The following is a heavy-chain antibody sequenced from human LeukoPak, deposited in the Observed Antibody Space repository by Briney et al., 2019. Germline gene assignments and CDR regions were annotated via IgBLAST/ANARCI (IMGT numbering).Heavy chain of an antibody. CDR1: GYTFTSYD. D-gene: IGHD2-15*01. J-gene: IGHJ4*02. V-gene: IGHV1-18*01. Sequence: ASVKVSCKASGYTFTSYDINWVRQATGQGLEWMGWISAYNGNTNYAQKLQGRVTMTTDTSTSTAYMELRSLRSDDTAVYYCARDICSGGSCYSGFRYWGQGTLVTVSS. CDR3: ARDICSGGSCYSGFRY. CDR2: ISAYNGNT.